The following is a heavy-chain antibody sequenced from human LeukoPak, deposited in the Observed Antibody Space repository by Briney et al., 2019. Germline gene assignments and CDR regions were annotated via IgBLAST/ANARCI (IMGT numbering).Heavy chain of an antibody. Sequence: SETLSLTCAVYGGSFSGYYWSWIRQPPGKGLEWIGEINHSGSTNYNPSLKSRVTISVDTSKNQFSLKLSSVTAADTAVYYCARVPRWRYYFDYWGQGTLVTVSS. CDR2: INHSGST. D-gene: IGHD4-23*01. CDR3: ARVPRWRYYFDY. V-gene: IGHV4-34*01. J-gene: IGHJ4*02. CDR1: GGSFSGYY.